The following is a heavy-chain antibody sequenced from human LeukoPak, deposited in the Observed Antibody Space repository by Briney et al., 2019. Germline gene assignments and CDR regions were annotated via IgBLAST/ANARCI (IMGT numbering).Heavy chain of an antibody. CDR3: AISGSYVYFGY. J-gene: IGHJ4*02. CDR1: GYTFTSYY. Sequence: ASVKVSCKASGYTFTSYYMHWVRQAPGQGLEWMGIINPSGGSTSYAQKFQGRVTMTRDMSTSTVYMELSSLRSEDTAVYYCAISGSYVYFGYWGQGTLVTVSS. CDR2: INPSGGST. V-gene: IGHV1-46*01. D-gene: IGHD1-26*01.